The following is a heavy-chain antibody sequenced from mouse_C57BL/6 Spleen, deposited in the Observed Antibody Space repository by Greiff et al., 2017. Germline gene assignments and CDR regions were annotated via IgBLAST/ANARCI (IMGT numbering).Heavy chain of an antibody. J-gene: IGHJ2*01. Sequence: QVQLQQPGPGLVQPSQSLSITCTVSGFSLTSYGVHWVRQSPGKGLEWLGVIWSGGSTDYNAAFISRLSISKDNSKSQVFFKMNSLQADDTAIYYCARSNPYDYDEGGYFDYWGQGTTLTVSS. CDR1: GFSLTSYG. D-gene: IGHD2-4*01. CDR2: IWSGGST. CDR3: ARSNPYDYDEGGYFDY. V-gene: IGHV2-2*01.